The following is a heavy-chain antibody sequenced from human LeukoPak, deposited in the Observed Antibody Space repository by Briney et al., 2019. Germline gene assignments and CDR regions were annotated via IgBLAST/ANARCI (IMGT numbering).Heavy chain of an antibody. Sequence: SETLSLTCTVSGVSISSYYWSWIRQPPGKGLEWIGCIYFIGGTNYNPSLKSRVTISVDTSKNQFSLKLSSVTAADTAVYYCARSYSGYAIDYWGQGTLVTVSS. D-gene: IGHD5-12*01. CDR2: IYFIGGT. CDR3: ARSYSGYAIDY. J-gene: IGHJ4*02. CDR1: GVSISSYY. V-gene: IGHV4-59*01.